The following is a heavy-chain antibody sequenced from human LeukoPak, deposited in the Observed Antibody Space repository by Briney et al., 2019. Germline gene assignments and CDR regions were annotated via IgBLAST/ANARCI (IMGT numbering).Heavy chain of an antibody. CDR1: GGSINSYY. V-gene: IGHV4-4*07. D-gene: IGHD4-17*01. Sequence: SETLSLTCTVSGGSINSYYWSWIRQPAGKGLEWIGRIFSSGNTIYNPSLQSRVTMSVDTSKNQFSLRLNPVTAADTAVYYCARDLHGDYVLAFDIWGQGTMVTVSS. CDR3: ARDLHGDYVLAFDI. J-gene: IGHJ3*02. CDR2: IFSSGNT.